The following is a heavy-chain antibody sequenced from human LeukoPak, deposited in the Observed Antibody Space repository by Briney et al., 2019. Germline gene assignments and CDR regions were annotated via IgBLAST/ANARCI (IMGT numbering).Heavy chain of an antibody. CDR3: VRDGEGVAISVNYWFDP. J-gene: IGHJ5*02. D-gene: IGHD3-10*01. CDR2: MNPNNGNT. Sequence: ASVKVSCKASGFTFTSYDINWVRQASGQGLEWMGWMNPNNGNTGYAQKFQGRVTMSRDTSISTAYMELRGLRSEDTAVYYCVRDGEGVAISVNYWFDPWGQGTLVTVSS. V-gene: IGHV1-8*01. CDR1: GFTFTSYD.